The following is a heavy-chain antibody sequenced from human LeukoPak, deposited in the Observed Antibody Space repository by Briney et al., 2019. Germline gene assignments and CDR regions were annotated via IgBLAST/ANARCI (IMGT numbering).Heavy chain of an antibody. D-gene: IGHD3/OR15-3a*01. CDR1: GFTFSSYS. Sequence: GGSLRLSCAASGFTFSSYSMNWVRQAPGKGLEWVSSISSSSSYIYYADSVKGRFTISRDNAKNSLYLQMNSLRAEDTAVYYCARAQDWLDNWFDPWGQGTLVTVSS. CDR2: ISSSSSYI. V-gene: IGHV3-21*01. J-gene: IGHJ5*02. CDR3: ARAQDWLDNWFDP.